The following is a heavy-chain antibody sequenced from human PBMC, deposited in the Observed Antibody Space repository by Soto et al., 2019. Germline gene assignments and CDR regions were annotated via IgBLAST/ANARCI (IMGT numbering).Heavy chain of an antibody. CDR3: ARDLKAAGYSGYDLAFDI. Sequence: LETLSLTCTVSGGSIISYYWSWIRQPPGKGLEWIGYIYYSGSTNYNPSLKSRVTISVDTSKNQFSLKLSSVTAADTAVYYRARDLKAAGYSGYDLAFDIWGQGTMVTVSS. J-gene: IGHJ3*02. CDR1: GGSIISYY. CDR2: IYYSGST. D-gene: IGHD5-12*01. V-gene: IGHV4-59*01.